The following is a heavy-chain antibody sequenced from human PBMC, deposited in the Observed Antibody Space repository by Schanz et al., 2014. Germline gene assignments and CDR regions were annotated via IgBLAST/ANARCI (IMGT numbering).Heavy chain of an antibody. V-gene: IGHV3-9*01. CDR2: ISWNSGSI. CDR3: ARENLNWEAFDI. J-gene: IGHJ3*02. Sequence: EVQLLESGGGLVQPGRSLRLSCAASGFPFNEYGMLWVRQAPGKGLEWVSSISWNSGSIDYADSVKGRFTISRDNAKNSLYLEMTSLRGEDTAVYYCARENLNWEAFDIWGQGTVVTVSS. CDR1: GFPFNEYG. D-gene: IGHD7-27*01.